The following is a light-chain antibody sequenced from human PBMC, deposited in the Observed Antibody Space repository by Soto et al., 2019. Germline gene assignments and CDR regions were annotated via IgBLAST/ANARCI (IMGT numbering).Light chain of an antibody. CDR1: SGDIGSYNR. CDR2: EVT. CDR3: QSYDSSLSGWV. V-gene: IGLV2-14*01. J-gene: IGLJ3*02. Sequence: QSALTQPASVSGSPGQSITISCTGTSGDIGSYNRVSWYQQHPGKAPKLIIYEVTDRPSGVSNRFSGSKSGNTASLTISGLQAEDEAEYYCQSYDSSLSGWVFGGGTKLTVL.